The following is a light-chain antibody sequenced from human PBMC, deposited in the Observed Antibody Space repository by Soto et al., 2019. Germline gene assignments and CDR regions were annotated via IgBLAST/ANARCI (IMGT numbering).Light chain of an antibody. V-gene: IGKV1-5*03. CDR2: KAS. CDR1: QNVGQY. Sequence: DIQMTQSPSTLSASVGDRVIITCRASQNVGQYLAWYQQRPGKAPKGLISKASSLESGAPSRFSGSGSGTEFTLTISSLQPEDFGTYYCQQYYSYPWTFGRGTKV. J-gene: IGKJ1*01. CDR3: QQYYSYPWT.